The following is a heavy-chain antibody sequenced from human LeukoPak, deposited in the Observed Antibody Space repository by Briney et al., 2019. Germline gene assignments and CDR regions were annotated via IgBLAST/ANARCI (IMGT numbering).Heavy chain of an antibody. Sequence: GSLRLSCAASGFTFSNAWMSWVRQAPGKGLEWVGRIKSKTDGGTTDYAAPVKGRFTISRDDSKNTLYLQMNSLKTEDTAVYYCTTDQWLVSTFDYWGQGTLVTVSS. V-gene: IGHV3-15*01. J-gene: IGHJ4*02. CDR3: TTDQWLVSTFDY. CDR2: IKSKTDGGTT. D-gene: IGHD6-19*01. CDR1: GFTFSNAW.